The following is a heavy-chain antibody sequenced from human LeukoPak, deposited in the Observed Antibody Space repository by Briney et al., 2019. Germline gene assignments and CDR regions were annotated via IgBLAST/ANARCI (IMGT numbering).Heavy chain of an antibody. CDR1: GYTFTGYY. CDR2: FDPEDGET. V-gene: IGHV1-24*01. D-gene: IGHD4-17*01. Sequence: GASVKVSCKASGYTFTGYYMHWVRQAPGKGLEWMGGFDPEDGETIYAQKFQGRVTMTEDTSTDTAYMELSSLRSEDTAVYYCATTHYGDYSWFDPWGQGTLVTVSS. J-gene: IGHJ5*02. CDR3: ATTHYGDYSWFDP.